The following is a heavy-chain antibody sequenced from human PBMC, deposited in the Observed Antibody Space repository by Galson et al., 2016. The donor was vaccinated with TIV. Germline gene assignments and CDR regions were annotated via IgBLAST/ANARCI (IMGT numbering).Heavy chain of an antibody. CDR2: ISYDGSNK. CDR1: GFAFSRYS. D-gene: IGHD3-16*01. CDR3: ERTLPVYSYGDIDVSDI. Sequence: SLRLSCAASGFAFSRYSIHWVRQAPGKGLEWVAVISYDGSNKYYADSVKGRFTISRDNSKNTLYLQMNSLGPEDTAIYYCERTLPVYSYGDIDVSDIWGQGTMVTVSS. V-gene: IGHV3-30-3*01. J-gene: IGHJ3*02.